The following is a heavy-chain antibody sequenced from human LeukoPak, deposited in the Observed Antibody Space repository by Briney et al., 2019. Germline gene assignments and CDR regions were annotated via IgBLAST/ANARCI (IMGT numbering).Heavy chain of an antibody. CDR3: ARDGYYYDSSGYYYDWFDP. Sequence: GASVKVSCKASGRTFSSYAISWVRQAPGQGLEWMGRIIPIFGTANYAQKFQGRVTITADKSTSTAYMELSSLRSEDTAVYYCARDGYYYDSSGYYYDWFDPWGQGTLVTVSS. D-gene: IGHD3-22*01. V-gene: IGHV1-69*06. CDR2: IIPIFGTA. CDR1: GRTFSSYA. J-gene: IGHJ5*02.